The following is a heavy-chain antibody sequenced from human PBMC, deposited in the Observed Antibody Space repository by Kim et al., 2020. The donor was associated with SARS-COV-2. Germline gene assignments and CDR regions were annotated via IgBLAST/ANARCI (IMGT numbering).Heavy chain of an antibody. CDR3: ARDRLVSSHYYYGMDV. CDR1: GYTFTSYY. V-gene: IGHV1-46*01. J-gene: IGHJ6*02. Sequence: ASVKVSCKASGYTFTSYYMHWVRQAPGQGLEWMGIINPSGGSTSYAQKFQGRVTMTRDTSTSTVYMELSSLRSEDTAVYYCARDRLVSSHYYYGMDVWGQGTTVTVSS. D-gene: IGHD2-8*01. CDR2: INPSGGST.